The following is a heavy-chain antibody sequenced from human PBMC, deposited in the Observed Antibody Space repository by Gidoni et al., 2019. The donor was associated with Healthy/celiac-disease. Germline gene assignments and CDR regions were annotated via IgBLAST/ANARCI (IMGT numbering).Heavy chain of an antibody. D-gene: IGHD3-22*01. CDR1: GFTFSNAW. J-gene: IGHJ4*02. Sequence: EVQLVESGGGWVKPGGSRRLSCAASGFTFSNAWMNWGRQAPWKGLEWVGRIKSKTDGGTTDYAAPVKGRFTISRDDSKNTLYLQMNSLKTEDTAVYYCTTRYYYDSSGYYTERSSDYWGQGTLVTVSS. CDR2: IKSKTDGGTT. CDR3: TTRYYYDSSGYYTERSSDY. V-gene: IGHV3-15*07.